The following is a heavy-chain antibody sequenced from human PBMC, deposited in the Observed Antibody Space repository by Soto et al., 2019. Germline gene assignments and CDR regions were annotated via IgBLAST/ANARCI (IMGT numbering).Heavy chain of an antibody. CDR1: GFTFTSSA. V-gene: IGHV1-58*02. J-gene: IGHJ4*02. CDR3: AADMGYSGYVTFDY. Sequence: GASVKVSCKASGFTFTSSAMQWVRQARGQRLEWIGWIVVGSGNTNYAQKFQERVTITRDMSTSTAYMELSSLRSEDTAVYYCAADMGYSGYVTFDYWGQGTLVTVSS. CDR2: IVVGSGNT. D-gene: IGHD5-12*01.